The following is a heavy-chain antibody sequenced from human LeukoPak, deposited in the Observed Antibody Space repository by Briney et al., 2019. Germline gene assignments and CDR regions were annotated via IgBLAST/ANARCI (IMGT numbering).Heavy chain of an antibody. CDR3: AREAGYCSSTSRYFGSIDY. Sequence: SETLSLTCTVSGGSISSYYWSWIRQPPGKGLEWIGYIYYSGSTNYNPFLKSRVTISVDTSKNQFSLKLSSVTAADTAVYYCAREAGYCSSTSRYFGSIDYWGQGTLVTVSS. D-gene: IGHD2-2*01. V-gene: IGHV4-59*01. CDR1: GGSISSYY. CDR2: IYYSGST. J-gene: IGHJ4*02.